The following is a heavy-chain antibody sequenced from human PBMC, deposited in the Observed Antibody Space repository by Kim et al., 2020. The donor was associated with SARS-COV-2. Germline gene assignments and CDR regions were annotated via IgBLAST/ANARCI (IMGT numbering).Heavy chain of an antibody. V-gene: IGHV6-1*01. D-gene: IGHD3-10*01. CDR3: ARADGSGSYYNY. J-gene: IGHJ4*02. Sequence: DYAVSVKSRITINPDTSKNQFSLQLNSVTPEDTAVYYCARADGSGSYYNYWGQGTLVTVSS.